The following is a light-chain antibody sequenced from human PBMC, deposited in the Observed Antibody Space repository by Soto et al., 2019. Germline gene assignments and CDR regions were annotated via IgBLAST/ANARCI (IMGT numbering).Light chain of an antibody. CDR1: QSVSSN. V-gene: IGKV3-15*01. CDR3: QQYNNWPPYT. Sequence: EIVMTQSPATLSVSPGERATLSCRASQSVSSNLAWYQQKPGQAPRLLIYGASTRANGIPARFSGSGSGTEFTLTISSLQSEEFAVYYCQQYNNWPPYTFGQGTKLEIK. J-gene: IGKJ2*01. CDR2: GAS.